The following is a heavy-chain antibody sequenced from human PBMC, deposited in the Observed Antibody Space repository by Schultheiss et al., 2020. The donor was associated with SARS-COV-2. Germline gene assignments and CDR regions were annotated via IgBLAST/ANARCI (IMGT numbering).Heavy chain of an antibody. V-gene: IGHV3-23*01. CDR1: GFTFSSYA. CDR3: AKVIGIPAATDFDY. D-gene: IGHD2-2*01. CDR2: ISGSGGST. Sequence: GESLKISCAASGFTFSSYAMSWVRQAPGKGLEWVSAISGSGGSTYYADSVKGRFTISRDNSKNTLYLQMNSLRAEDTAVYYCAKVIGIPAATDFDYWGQGTLVTVSS. J-gene: IGHJ4*02.